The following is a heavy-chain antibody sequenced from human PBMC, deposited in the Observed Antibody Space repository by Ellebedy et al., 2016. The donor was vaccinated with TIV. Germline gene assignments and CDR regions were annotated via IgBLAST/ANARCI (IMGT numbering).Heavy chain of an antibody. V-gene: IGHV3-23*01. J-gene: IGHJ4*02. D-gene: IGHD1-1*01. CDR3: AKDRATRVPATGSFDS. CDR1: GFTFSNFA. CDR2: ISGSGGST. Sequence: GGSLRLSXAASGFTFSNFAMNWVRQAPGKALEWVATISGSGGSTYYADSVKGRFTISRDTSKSTLYLQMNSLRAADTAVYYCAKDRATRVPATGSFDSWGQGTLVAVSS.